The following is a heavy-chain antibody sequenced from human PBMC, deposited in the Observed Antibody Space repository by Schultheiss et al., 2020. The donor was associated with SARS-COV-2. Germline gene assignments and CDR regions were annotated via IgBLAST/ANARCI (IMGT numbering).Heavy chain of an antibody. J-gene: IGHJ4*02. V-gene: IGHV3-33*08. CDR2: IWYDGSNK. CDR1: GFTFSSYW. Sequence: GGSLRLSCAASGFTFSSYWMHWVRQAPGKGLVWVAVIWYDGSNKYYADSVKGRFTISRDNSNNMLYLQMNSLRAEDTAVYYCAREKPYNWNDGRFDYWGQGTLVTVSS. D-gene: IGHD1-1*01. CDR3: AREKPYNWNDGRFDY.